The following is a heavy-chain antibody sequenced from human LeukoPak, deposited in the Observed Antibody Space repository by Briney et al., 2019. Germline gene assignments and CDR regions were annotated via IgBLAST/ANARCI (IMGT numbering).Heavy chain of an antibody. D-gene: IGHD6-19*01. CDR1: GGSISSYY. CDR3: ARDPSIAVAGTGWYLDL. CDR2: IYYSGST. V-gene: IGHV4-59*01. J-gene: IGHJ2*01. Sequence: PSETLSLTCTVSGGSISSYYWSWIRQPPGKGLEWIGYIYYSGSTNYNPSLKSRVTISVDTSKNQFSLKLSSVTAADTAVYYCARDPSIAVAGTGWYLDLWGRGTLVIVSS.